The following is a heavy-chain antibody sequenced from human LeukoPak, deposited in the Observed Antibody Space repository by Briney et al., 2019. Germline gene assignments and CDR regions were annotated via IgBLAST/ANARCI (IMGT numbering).Heavy chain of an antibody. V-gene: IGHV4-59*01. Sequence: SEALSLTCTVSGGSISSYYWSWIRQPPGKGLEWIGYIYYSGSTNYNPSLKSRVTISVDTSKNQFSLKLSSVTAADTAVYYCARGDYDFWRYYMDVWGKGTTVTVSS. CDR1: GGSISSYY. CDR3: ARGDYDFWRYYMDV. J-gene: IGHJ6*03. D-gene: IGHD3-3*01. CDR2: IYYSGST.